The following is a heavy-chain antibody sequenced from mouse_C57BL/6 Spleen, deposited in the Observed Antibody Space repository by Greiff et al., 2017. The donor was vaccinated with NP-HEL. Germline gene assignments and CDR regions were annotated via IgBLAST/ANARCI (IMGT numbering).Heavy chain of an antibody. Sequence: EVQLQQSGPELVKPGASVKIPCKASGYTFTDYNMDWVKQSHGKSLEWIGDINPNNGGTIYNQKFKGKATLTVDKSSSTAYMELRSLTSEDTAVYYCARAITTVVAGGYYFDYWGQGTTLTVSS. CDR3: ARAITTVVAGGYYFDY. CDR1: GYTFTDYN. V-gene: IGHV1-18*01. CDR2: INPNNGGT. J-gene: IGHJ2*01. D-gene: IGHD1-1*01.